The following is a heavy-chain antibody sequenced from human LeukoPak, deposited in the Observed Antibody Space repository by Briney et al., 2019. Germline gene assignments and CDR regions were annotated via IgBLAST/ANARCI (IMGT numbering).Heavy chain of an antibody. V-gene: IGHV1-2*02. CDR1: GYTFTVYY. CDR3: SRDRLRFHDY. J-gene: IGHJ4*02. Sequence: ASVKVSSKASGYTFTVYYIHWVRQAPGQGLEWMGWINPNSGDTNYAQKFQGRVTMTRDTSISTAYMELSSLRSDDTAVYYCSRDRLRFHDYWGQGTLVTVSS. D-gene: IGHD3-16*01. CDR2: INPNSGDT.